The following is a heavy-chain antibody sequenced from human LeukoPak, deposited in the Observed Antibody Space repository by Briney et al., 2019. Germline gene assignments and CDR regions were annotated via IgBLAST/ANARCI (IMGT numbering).Heavy chain of an antibody. CDR1: GVSISSSNSY. V-gene: IGHV4-39*01. CDR2: IYYSGNT. Sequence: PSETLSLTCTVSGVSISSSNSYWGWIRQPPGKGLEWIGSIYYSGNTNYNPSLKSRVTISVDTSKNQFSLKLSSVTAADTAVYYCARQGRYYDSSGYYGYYFDYWGQGTLVTVSS. CDR3: ARQGRYYDSSGYYGYYFDY. J-gene: IGHJ4*02. D-gene: IGHD3-22*01.